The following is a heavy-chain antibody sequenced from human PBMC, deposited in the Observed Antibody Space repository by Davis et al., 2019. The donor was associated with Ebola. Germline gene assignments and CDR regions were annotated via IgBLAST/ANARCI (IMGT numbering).Heavy chain of an antibody. CDR1: GYTFTNFV. CDR3: ARGGFSWNNVPSALDY. Sequence: ASVTDSCKASGYTFTNFVISWVRQAPGQGLEWMGWISHSNGNTNHAQKFQGRATMTPDTATTTAYMELRRLESDDTALYYCARGGFSWNNVPSALDYWGQGTLITVSS. D-gene: IGHD1/OR15-1a*01. V-gene: IGHV1-18*01. CDR2: ISHSNGNT. J-gene: IGHJ4*02.